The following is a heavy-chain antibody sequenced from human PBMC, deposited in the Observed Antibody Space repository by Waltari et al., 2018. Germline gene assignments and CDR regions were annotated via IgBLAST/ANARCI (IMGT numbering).Heavy chain of an antibody. CDR3: VRDNRWAEDGFRYFQF. D-gene: IGHD5-12*01. Sequence: QVQRQESGPGLVKPSGTLCLTCAVSGGSVTRSHLWSWVRQAPGKGLEWIGEMYHSGATNYNPLLKSRVTMSLDRAKNQFSLKLSSVTAADTAVYYCVRDNRWAEDGFRYFQFWGQGTLVTVSS. V-gene: IGHV4-4*02. CDR2: MYHSGAT. J-gene: IGHJ1*01. CDR1: GGSVTRSHL.